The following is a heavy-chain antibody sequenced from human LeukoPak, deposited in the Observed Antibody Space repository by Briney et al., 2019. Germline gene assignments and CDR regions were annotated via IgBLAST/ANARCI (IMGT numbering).Heavy chain of an antibody. Sequence: GGSLRLSCAASGFTFSSYSMNWVRQAPGKGLEWVSSISSSSSYIYYADSLKGRFTISRDNAKNSLYLQMNSLRAEDTAVYYCARGVYLAAAGKVFDYWGQGTLVTVSS. CDR3: ARGVYLAAAGKVFDY. CDR2: ISSSSSYI. J-gene: IGHJ4*02. V-gene: IGHV3-21*01. CDR1: GFTFSSYS. D-gene: IGHD6-13*01.